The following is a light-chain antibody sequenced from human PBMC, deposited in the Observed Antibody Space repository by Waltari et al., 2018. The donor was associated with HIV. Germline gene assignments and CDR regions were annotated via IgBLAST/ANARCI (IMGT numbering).Light chain of an antibody. CDR2: GSS. CDR1: QSIGSN. CDR3: QQYSNWPDT. Sequence: EIAMTQSPATLSVSPGERATLSCRASQSIGSNLAWYQQKPGQAPRLLIYGSSTRAAGLPARFTGSGSGTDFALTISSLQSEDFAVYYCQQYSNWPDTFGQGTKLEIK. V-gene: IGKV3-15*01. J-gene: IGKJ2*01.